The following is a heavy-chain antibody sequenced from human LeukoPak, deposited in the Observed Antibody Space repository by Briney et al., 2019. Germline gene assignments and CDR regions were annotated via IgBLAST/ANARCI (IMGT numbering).Heavy chain of an antibody. CDR1: GAALNDYY. Sequence: SDTLSLTCTVSGAALNDYYWSWIRHPAGEGREWIGRIFSSGNTNYNPSLRSRVTMSVDTSKNQFSLNLRSVTAADTAVYYCAREEQHLNPWGQGTLVTVSS. D-gene: IGHD2-21*01. CDR2: IFSSGNT. J-gene: IGHJ5*02. V-gene: IGHV4-4*07. CDR3: AREEQHLNP.